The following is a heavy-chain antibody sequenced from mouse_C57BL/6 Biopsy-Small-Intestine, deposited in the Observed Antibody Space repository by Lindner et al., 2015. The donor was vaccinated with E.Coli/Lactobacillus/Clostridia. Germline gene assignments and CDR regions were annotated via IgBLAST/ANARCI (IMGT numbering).Heavy chain of an antibody. Sequence: SVKVSCKASGGTFSSYAISWVRQAPGQGLEWMGRIIPILGIANYAQKFQGRVTITADKSTSTAYMELSSLRSEDTAVYYCASPADLGYCSGGSCYSDTFDIWGQGTMVTVSS. J-gene: IGHJ3*01. V-gene: IGHV1-81*01. CDR3: ASPADLGYCSGGSCYSDTFDI. CDR1: GGTFSSYA. D-gene: IGHD1-1*02. CDR2: IIPILGIA.